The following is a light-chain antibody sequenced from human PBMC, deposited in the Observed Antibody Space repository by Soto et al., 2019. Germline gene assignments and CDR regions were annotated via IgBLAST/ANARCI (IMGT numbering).Light chain of an antibody. Sequence: DIQMTQSPSTLSASVGDRVTITCRASQSISNWLAWYQQKPGKAPKLLIYQASSLESGVPSRFSGSGSGTEFTLTISSVQPDDFATYYCQHYNTYSWFTFGPGTKVGIK. CDR3: QHYNTYSWFT. CDR2: QAS. V-gene: IGKV1-5*03. CDR1: QSISNW. J-gene: IGKJ3*01.